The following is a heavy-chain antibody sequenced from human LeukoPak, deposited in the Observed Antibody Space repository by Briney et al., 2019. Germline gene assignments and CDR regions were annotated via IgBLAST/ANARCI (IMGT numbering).Heavy chain of an antibody. D-gene: IGHD5-24*01. CDR2: INHSGST. V-gene: IGHV4-34*01. J-gene: IGHJ4*02. Sequence: SETLSLTCAVYGGSFSGYYWSWIRQPPGKGLEWIGEINHSGSTNYNPSLKSRVTISVDKSKNQFSLKLSSVTAADTAVYYCARDPRDGYAFDYWGQGTLVTVSS. CDR1: GGSFSGYY. CDR3: ARDPRDGYAFDY.